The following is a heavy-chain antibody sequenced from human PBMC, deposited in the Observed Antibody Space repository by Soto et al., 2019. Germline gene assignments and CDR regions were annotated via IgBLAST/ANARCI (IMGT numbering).Heavy chain of an antibody. J-gene: IGHJ5*02. CDR1: GFTFRSHA. CDR2: ISYDGNTI. V-gene: IGHV3-30*04. CDR3: ARHVASTVTTSDWFDP. Sequence: QGQLVESGGGVVQPGRSLRLSCAASGFTFRSHAMHWVRQAPGKGLEWVAIISYDGNTIYYGDSVKGRFTISRDNSKNTLYLQMSSLRADDTAVYFCARHVASTVTTSDWFDPWGQGTLVTVSS. D-gene: IGHD4-4*01.